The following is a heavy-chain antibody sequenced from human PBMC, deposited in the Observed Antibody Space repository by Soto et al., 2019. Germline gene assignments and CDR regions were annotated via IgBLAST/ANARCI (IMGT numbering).Heavy chain of an antibody. CDR3: AKDRHIVGVTAIPSPPLEPSS. J-gene: IGHJ4*02. Sequence: QPGGSLRLSCAASGFTFSSYGMHWVRQAPGKGLEWVAVISYDGSNKYYADSVKGRFTISRDNSKNTLYLQMNSLRAEDTAVYYCAKDRHIVGVTAIPSPPLEPSSWGQGTLVTVSS. CDR1: GFTFSSYG. V-gene: IGHV3-30*18. CDR2: ISYDGSNK. D-gene: IGHD2-21*02.